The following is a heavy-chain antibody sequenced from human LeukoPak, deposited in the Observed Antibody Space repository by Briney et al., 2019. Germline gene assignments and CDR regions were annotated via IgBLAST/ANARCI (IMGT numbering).Heavy chain of an antibody. Sequence: SETLSLTCTVSGGSMSGYYWRWLRQPAGKGLEWIGRIYPTGGTNYNPSLESRVTMSVDTSKNQFSLKLSSVTAADTAVYYCARAGDRSGYSDYWGQGTLVTVSS. V-gene: IGHV4-4*07. CDR3: ARAGDRSGYSDY. CDR1: GGSMSGYY. D-gene: IGHD3-22*01. CDR2: IYPTGGT. J-gene: IGHJ4*02.